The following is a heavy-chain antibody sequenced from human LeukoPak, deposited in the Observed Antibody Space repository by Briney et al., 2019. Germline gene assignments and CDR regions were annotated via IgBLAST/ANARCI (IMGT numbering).Heavy chain of an antibody. CDR3: ARAIRVAIFDF. CDR2: LFYGGSI. J-gene: IGHJ4*02. CDR1: GGSIGSNNYY. Sequence: SETLSLTCTVSGGSIGSNNYYWGWIRQPPGKGLEWIGSLFYGGSIYYNPSLKGRVTMSVDTSKNQFSLKLSSVTAADTAMYYCARAIRVAIFDFCGQGTLVTVSS. D-gene: IGHD2-21*01. V-gene: IGHV4-39*07.